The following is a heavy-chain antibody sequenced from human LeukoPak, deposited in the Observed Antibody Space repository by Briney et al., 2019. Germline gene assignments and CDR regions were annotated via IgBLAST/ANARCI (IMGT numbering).Heavy chain of an antibody. CDR3: ARAPYYYDSSGYEGAFDI. CDR1: GGSNSSSSYY. V-gene: IGHV4-39*01. CDR2: IYYSGIT. Sequence: SETLSLXCTVSGGSNSSSSYYWGWSRQPPGKGPEWIGSIYYSGITYYNPSLKSRVTISVDTSKNQFSLKLSSVTAADTAVYYCARAPYYYDSSGYEGAFDIWGQGTMVTVSS. D-gene: IGHD3-22*01. J-gene: IGHJ3*02.